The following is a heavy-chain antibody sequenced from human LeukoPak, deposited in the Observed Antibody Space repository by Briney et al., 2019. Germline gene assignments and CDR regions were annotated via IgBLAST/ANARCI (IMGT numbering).Heavy chain of an antibody. Sequence: GGSLRPSCAASGFTFSSYWMNWARQAPGKGLGWVASIKHNGNVNYYVDSVKGRFTISRDNAKNSLYLQMSNLRAEDTAVYFCARGGGLDVWGQGATVTVSS. J-gene: IGHJ6*02. D-gene: IGHD3-16*01. CDR2: IKHNGNVN. V-gene: IGHV3-7*03. CDR3: ARGGGLDV. CDR1: GFTFSSYW.